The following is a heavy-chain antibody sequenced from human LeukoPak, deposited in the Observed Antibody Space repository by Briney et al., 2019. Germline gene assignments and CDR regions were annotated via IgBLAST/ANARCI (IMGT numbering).Heavy chain of an antibody. V-gene: IGHV1-8*03. CDR2: MNPYSGDR. Sequence: GASVKVSCKTSGYTFTIYHINWVRQATGQGLEWMGWMNPYSGDRGYAQKFQGRVSITSDTSIGTAYMELSSLRSDDTAVYFCARTTSLTASGYDYWGQGTLVTVSS. D-gene: IGHD4-17*01. CDR1: GYTFTIYH. J-gene: IGHJ4*02. CDR3: ARTTSLTASGYDY.